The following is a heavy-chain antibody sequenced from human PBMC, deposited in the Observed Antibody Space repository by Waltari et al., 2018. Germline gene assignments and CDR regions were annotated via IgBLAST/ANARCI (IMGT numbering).Heavy chain of an antibody. CDR2: IIPIFGTA. CDR3: ARVPRDDYSNYEYGMDV. CDR1: GGTFSSYA. Sequence: QVQLVQSGAEVKKPGSSVKVSCKASGGTFSSYAISWVRQAPGQGLEWMGGIIPIFGTANYAQKVQGRVTITADESTSTAYMELSSLRSEDTAVYYCARVPRDDYSNYEYGMDVWGQGTTVTVSS. V-gene: IGHV1-69*13. J-gene: IGHJ6*02. D-gene: IGHD4-4*01.